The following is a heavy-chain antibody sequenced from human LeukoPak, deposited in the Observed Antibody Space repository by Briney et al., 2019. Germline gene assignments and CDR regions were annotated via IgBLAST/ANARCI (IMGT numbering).Heavy chain of an antibody. Sequence: ASVKVSCKASGYTFTSYGISWVRQAPGQGLEWMGWISAYNGYTNYAQNFQGRVTMTTDASTSTAYMELSRLRSDDTAVYYCARGGNSGAFDIWGQGTMVTVSS. CDR3: ARGGNSGAFDI. V-gene: IGHV1-18*01. D-gene: IGHD4-23*01. J-gene: IGHJ3*02. CDR1: GYTFTSYG. CDR2: ISAYNGYT.